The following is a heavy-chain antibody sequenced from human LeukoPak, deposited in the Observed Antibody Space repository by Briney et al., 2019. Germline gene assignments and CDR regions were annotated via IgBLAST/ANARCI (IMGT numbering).Heavy chain of an antibody. CDR3: TRVRHGDYFDY. CDR1: GFSITDHY. D-gene: IGHD4-17*01. J-gene: IGHJ4*02. Sequence: GGSLRLSCAASGFSITDHYMDWVRQAPGKGLEWVGRTRNKPNGYTTDYGTSVKGRFTVSRDDSENSLYLQMSSLKTEDTAVYYCTRVRHGDYFDYRGQGTLVTVSS. V-gene: IGHV3-72*01. CDR2: TRNKPNGYTT.